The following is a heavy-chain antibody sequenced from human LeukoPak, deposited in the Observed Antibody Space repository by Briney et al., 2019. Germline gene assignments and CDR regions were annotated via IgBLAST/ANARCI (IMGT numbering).Heavy chain of an antibody. Sequence: SETLSLTCAVYGGSFSGYYWSWIRQPPGKGLEWTGEINHSGSTNYNPSLKSRVTISVDTSKNQFSLKLSSVTAADTAVYYCARGEALDCSRGSCYSDYWGQGTLVTVSS. CDR3: ARGEALDCSRGSCYSDY. D-gene: IGHD2-15*01. CDR2: INHSGST. J-gene: IGHJ4*02. CDR1: GGSFSGYY. V-gene: IGHV4-34*01.